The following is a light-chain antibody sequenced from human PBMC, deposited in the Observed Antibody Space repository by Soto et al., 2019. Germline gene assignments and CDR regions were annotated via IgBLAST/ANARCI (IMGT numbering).Light chain of an antibody. CDR1: QSVDRN. CDR3: QQYDSWPLT. CDR2: GAS. V-gene: IGKV3D-15*01. Sequence: EIVMTQSPGTLSVSTEEGATLSCRASQSVDRNLAWYQQKPGQAPRLLIYGASTRPTGIPDRFSGSGSGTEFSLTISSLQSEDFAVYYCQQYDSWPLTFGGGTKVVIK. J-gene: IGKJ4*01.